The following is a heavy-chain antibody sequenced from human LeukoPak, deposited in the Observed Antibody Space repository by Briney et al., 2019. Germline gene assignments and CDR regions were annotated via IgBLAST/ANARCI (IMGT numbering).Heavy chain of an antibody. D-gene: IGHD3-16*01. J-gene: IGHJ6*02. CDR1: EFTFSSYW. V-gene: IGHV3-7*01. CDR2: IKQDGSEK. CDR3: ARATVYLGGYYYYYGMDV. Sequence: GGSLRLSCAASEFTFSSYWTSWVRQAPGKGLEWVANIKQDGSEKYYVDSMKGRFTISRDNAKSSLYLQMNSLRAEDTAVYYCARATVYLGGYYYYYGMDVWGQGTTVTVSS.